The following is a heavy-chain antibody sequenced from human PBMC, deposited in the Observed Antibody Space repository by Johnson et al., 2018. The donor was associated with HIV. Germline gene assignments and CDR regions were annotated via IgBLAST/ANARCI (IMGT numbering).Heavy chain of an antibody. CDR2: ISYDGSNK. CDR1: GFTFSSYA. Sequence: QVQLVESGGGVVQPGRSLRLSCAASGFTFSSYAMHWVRQAPGKGLEWVAVISYDGSNKYYADSVKGRFTISRDNSKNTLYLQMNSLRAEDTAVYYCAKGTGRVAADAFDIWGQGTMVTVSS. V-gene: IGHV3-30*04. CDR3: AKGTGRVAADAFDI. J-gene: IGHJ3*02. D-gene: IGHD6-19*01.